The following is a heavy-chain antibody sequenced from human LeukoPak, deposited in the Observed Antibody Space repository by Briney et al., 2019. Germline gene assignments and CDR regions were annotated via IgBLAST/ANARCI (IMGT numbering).Heavy chain of an antibody. CDR1: GYTFTGYY. CDR2: INPNSGGT. CDR3: ARDSSSSWWFDP. Sequence: ASVKVSCKASGYTFTGYYMHWVRQAPGQGLEWMGRINPNSGGTNYAQKIQGRVTMTRDTSISTAYMELSRLRSDDTAVYYCARDSSSSWWFDPWGQGTLVTVSS. V-gene: IGHV1-2*06. J-gene: IGHJ5*02. D-gene: IGHD6-6*01.